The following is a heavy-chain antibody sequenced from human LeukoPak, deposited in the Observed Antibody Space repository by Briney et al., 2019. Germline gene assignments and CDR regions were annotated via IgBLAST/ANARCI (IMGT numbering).Heavy chain of an antibody. CDR3: ARSLGANTWVGNWFDP. Sequence: SETLSLTCSVSGGSISSPNHDWAWIRQPPGQGLEWIGSIYYSGTTYYNLSLKSRVTLSVDTSQNQSSLKLSSVTAADTAIYFCARSLGANTWVGNWFDPWGQGTLVTVSS. V-gene: IGHV4-39*01. D-gene: IGHD3-10*01. J-gene: IGHJ5*02. CDR1: GGSISSPNHD. CDR2: IYYSGTT.